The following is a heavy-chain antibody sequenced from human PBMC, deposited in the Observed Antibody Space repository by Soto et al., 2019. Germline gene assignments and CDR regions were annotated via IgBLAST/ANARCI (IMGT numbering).Heavy chain of an antibody. CDR3: ARSVEGHFDY. D-gene: IGHD6-19*01. CDR2: ITSDTKTI. V-gene: IGHV3-48*02. Sequence: GGSLRLSCVASGFKFSIYSMNWIRQAPGKGLEWSAYITSDTKTIKYADSVKGRFTISRDNAKNSVYLQMNSLSDEDTAVYYCARSVEGHFDYWGQGAVVTVSS. J-gene: IGHJ4*02. CDR1: GFKFSIYS.